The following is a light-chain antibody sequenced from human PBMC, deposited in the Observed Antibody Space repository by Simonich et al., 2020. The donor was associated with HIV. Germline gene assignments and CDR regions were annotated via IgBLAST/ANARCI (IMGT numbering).Light chain of an antibody. V-gene: IGKV4-1*01. J-gene: IGKJ5*01. CDR1: KSVLYSYKNQNS. CDR3: QQYYSTPPIT. CDR2: WAS. Sequence: DIVMTQSPDTLAVSLGERATINCKSSKSVLYSYKNQNSLAWYQQKPGNPPKLLIYWASTRESGVPDRFSGSGSGTDFTLTISSLQAEDVAVYYCQQYYSTPPITFGQGTRLEIK.